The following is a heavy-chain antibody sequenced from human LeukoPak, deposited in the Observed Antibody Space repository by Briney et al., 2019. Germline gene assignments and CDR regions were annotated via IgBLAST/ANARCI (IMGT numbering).Heavy chain of an antibody. J-gene: IGHJ5*02. CDR2: INPNSGGT. CDR3: ARAPILTGYYVNNWFDP. Sequence: ASVKVSCKASGYTFTSYGISWVRQAPGQGLEWMGWINPNSGGTNYAQKFQGRVTMTRDTSISTAYMELSRLRSDDTAVYYCARAPILTGYYVNNWFDPWGQGTLVTVSS. V-gene: IGHV1-2*02. D-gene: IGHD3-9*01. CDR1: GYTFTSYG.